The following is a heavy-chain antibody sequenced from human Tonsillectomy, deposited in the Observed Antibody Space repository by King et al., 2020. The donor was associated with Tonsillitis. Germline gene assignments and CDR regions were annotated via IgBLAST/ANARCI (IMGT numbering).Heavy chain of an antibody. J-gene: IGHJ4*02. CDR3: ARARQQMTLGYYYFDY. V-gene: IGHV1-69*01. CDR1: GGTFSNYA. D-gene: IGHD4/OR15-4a*01. Sequence: VQLVESGAEVKKPGSPVKVSCKASGGTFSNYAVSWVRQAPGQGLEWMGGIIPIFGTTNYAQKFQDRVTMNADESTRTAYMELSSLGSEDTAVYYCARARQQMTLGYYYFDYWGQGTLVTVSS. CDR2: IIPIFGTT.